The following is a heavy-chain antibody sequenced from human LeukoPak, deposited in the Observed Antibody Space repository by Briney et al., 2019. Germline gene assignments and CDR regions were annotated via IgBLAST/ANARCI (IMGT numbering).Heavy chain of an antibody. J-gene: IGHJ4*02. V-gene: IGHV3-7*01. CDR1: GFTFSNYW. Sequence: GGSLRLSCATSGFTFSNYWVTWLRQAPGKGLEWVAIKQDGSEKHYTDSVMGRFTISRDSAKTSLHLQMNSLRAEDTAVYYCARDDPYGYYDYWGQGTLVTVSS. CDR2: KQDGSEK. CDR3: ARDDPYGYYDY. D-gene: IGHD2-2*03.